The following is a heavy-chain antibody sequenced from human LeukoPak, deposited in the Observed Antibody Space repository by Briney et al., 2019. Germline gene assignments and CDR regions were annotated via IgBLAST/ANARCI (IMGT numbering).Heavy chain of an antibody. V-gene: IGHV4-34*01. CDR1: GGSFSGYY. J-gene: IGHJ5*02. CDR3: ARVAIAAAGQSWFDP. D-gene: IGHD6-13*01. CDR2: INHSGST. Sequence: PSETLSLTCAVYGGSFSGYYWSWIRQPPGKGLEWIGEINHSGSTNYNPSLKSRVTISVDTSKNQFSLKLSSVTAADTAVYYCARVAIAAAGQSWFDPWGQGTLVTVSS.